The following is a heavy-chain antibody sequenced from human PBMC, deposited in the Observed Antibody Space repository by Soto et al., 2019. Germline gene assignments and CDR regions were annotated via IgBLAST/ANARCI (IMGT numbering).Heavy chain of an antibody. V-gene: IGHV3-23*01. D-gene: IGHD3-3*01. CDR2: ISGSGGST. Sequence: GGSLRLSCAASGFTFSSYAMNWVRQAPGKGLEWVSTISGSGGSTYFPDSVKGRFTISRDNSKNTLYLQMNSLRDEDTAVYFCAKVNTIFGMEYYYYGMDVWGQGTTVTSP. CDR3: AKVNTIFGMEYYYYGMDV. CDR1: GFTFSSYA. J-gene: IGHJ6*02.